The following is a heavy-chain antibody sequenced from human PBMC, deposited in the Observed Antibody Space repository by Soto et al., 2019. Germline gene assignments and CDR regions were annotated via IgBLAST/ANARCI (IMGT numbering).Heavy chain of an antibody. J-gene: IGHJ4*02. D-gene: IGHD3-3*01. CDR1: GFIFSSYA. CDR3: AKDRYFWSGYYTAFDF. Sequence: LRLSCAASGFIFSSYAMSWVRQAPGKGLEWVSGIDSSGGNTDYADSAKGRFTISRDNSKNTLYLQMNSLRAEDTAIYYCAKDRYFWSGYYTAFDFWGQGTLVTISS. V-gene: IGHV3-23*01. CDR2: IDSSGGNT.